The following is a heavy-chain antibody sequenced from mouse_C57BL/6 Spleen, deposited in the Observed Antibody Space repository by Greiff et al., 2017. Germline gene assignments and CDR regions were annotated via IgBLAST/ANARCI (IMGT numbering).Heavy chain of an antibody. CDR3: AREGDDYDSWFAY. CDR1: GYSITSGYY. J-gene: IGHJ3*01. Sequence: EVQLQQSGPGLVKPSQSLSLTCSVTGYSITSGYYWNWIRQFPGNKLEWMGYISYDGSNNYNPSLKNRISITRDTSKNQFFLKLNSVTTEDTATYYCAREGDDYDSWFAYWGQGTLVTVSA. V-gene: IGHV3-6*01. CDR2: ISYDGSN. D-gene: IGHD2-4*01.